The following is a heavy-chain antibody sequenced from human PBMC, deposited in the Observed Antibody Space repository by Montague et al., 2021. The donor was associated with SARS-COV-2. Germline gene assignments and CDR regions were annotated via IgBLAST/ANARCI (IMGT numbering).Heavy chain of an antibody. D-gene: IGHD3-22*01. CDR2: IDYSGXT. Sequence: SETLSLTCTVAGGSISSSSYDWGWIRQPPGKGLEWIGSIDYSGXTXYXXXXKXRVTISVDTSKNQFSLKLSSVTAADTAVYYCARQSVNYYDSSGYPFDYWGQGTLVTVSS. V-gene: IGHV4-39*01. CDR1: GGSISSSSYD. CDR3: ARQSVNYYDSSGYPFDY. J-gene: IGHJ4*02.